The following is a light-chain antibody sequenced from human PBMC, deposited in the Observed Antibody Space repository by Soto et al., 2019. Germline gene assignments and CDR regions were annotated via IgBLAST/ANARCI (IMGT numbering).Light chain of an antibody. CDR1: SSDVGRYNY. Sequence: QSALAQPASVSGSPGQSITISCTGTSSDVGRYNYVSWFQQHPGKAPKLLIYDVSNWPSGVSDRFSGSKSGNTASLTISGLQADDEADYYCSSFTTSSTFVFGTGTRSPS. J-gene: IGLJ1*01. CDR3: SSFTTSSTFV. CDR2: DVS. V-gene: IGLV2-14*01.